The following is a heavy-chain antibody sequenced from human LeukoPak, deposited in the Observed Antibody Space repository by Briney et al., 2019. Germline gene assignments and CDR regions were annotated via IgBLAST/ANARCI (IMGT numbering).Heavy chain of an antibody. Sequence: SETPSLTCTVSGGSISSYYWSWIRQPPGKGLEWIGYIYYSGSTNYNPSLKGRVTISVDTSKNQFSLKLSSVTAADTAVYYCARHGYSSGWGNEYFQHWGQGTLVTVSS. CDR3: ARHGYSSGWGNEYFQH. CDR2: IYYSGST. D-gene: IGHD6-19*01. CDR1: GGSISSYY. V-gene: IGHV4-59*08. J-gene: IGHJ1*01.